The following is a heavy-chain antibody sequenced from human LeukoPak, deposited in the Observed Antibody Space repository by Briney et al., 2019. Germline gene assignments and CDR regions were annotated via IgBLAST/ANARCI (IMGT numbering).Heavy chain of an antibody. D-gene: IGHD5-24*01. CDR2: ISSSSSYI. Sequence: GGSLRLSCAASGFTFSSYSMNWVRQAPGKGLEWVSSISSSSSYIYYADSVKGRFTISRDNSKNTLYLQMNSLRAEDTAVYYCARVVGGYNSYDAFDIWGQGTMVTVSS. CDR3: ARVVGGYNSYDAFDI. V-gene: IGHV3-21*01. J-gene: IGHJ3*02. CDR1: GFTFSSYS.